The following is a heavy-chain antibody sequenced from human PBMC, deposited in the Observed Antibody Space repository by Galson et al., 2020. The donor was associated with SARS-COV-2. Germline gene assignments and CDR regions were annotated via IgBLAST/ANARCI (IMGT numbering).Heavy chain of an antibody. CDR2: TYYRSKWYN. CDR1: GDSVSSNSAA. J-gene: IGHJ6*03. V-gene: IGHV6-1*01. D-gene: IGHD6-19*01. CDR3: ARAYDSSGWNYYYYYMDV. Sequence: SQTLSLTCAISGDSVSSNSAAWNWIRQSPSRGLEWLGRTYYRSKWYNDYAVSVKSRITINPDTSKNQFSLQLNSVTPEDTAVYYCARAYDSSGWNYYYYYMDVWGKGTTVTVSS.